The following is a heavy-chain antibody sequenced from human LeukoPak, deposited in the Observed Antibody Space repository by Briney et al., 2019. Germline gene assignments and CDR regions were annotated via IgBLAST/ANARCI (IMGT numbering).Heavy chain of an antibody. CDR1: EFTFSRYS. V-gene: IGHV3-21*01. CDR2: ITSSSSYI. Sequence: PGGSLRLSCAASEFTFSRYSMNWVRQVPGKGLEWVSSITSSSSYIYYADSVKGRFTISRDNAKNSLYLQMNSLRAEDTAVYYCAASTKHTAMVDYWGQGTLVTVSS. D-gene: IGHD5-18*01. CDR3: AASTKHTAMVDY. J-gene: IGHJ4*02.